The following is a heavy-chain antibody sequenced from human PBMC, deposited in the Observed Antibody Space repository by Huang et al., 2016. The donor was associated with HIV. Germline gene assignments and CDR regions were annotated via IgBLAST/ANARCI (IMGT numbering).Heavy chain of an antibody. CDR1: GYTFTSYA. Sequence: QVQLVQSGSELKKPGASVKGSCKASGYTFTSYAMNWGRQAPGQGLEWMGGINTNTGNPTYAQGFTGRFVYSWDTSVSTAYLQISSLKADDTAVYYCARGLYSSSWAPFDYWGQGTLVTVSS. J-gene: IGHJ4*02. CDR3: ARGLYSSSWAPFDY. V-gene: IGHV7-4-1*02. D-gene: IGHD6-13*01. CDR2: INTNTGNP.